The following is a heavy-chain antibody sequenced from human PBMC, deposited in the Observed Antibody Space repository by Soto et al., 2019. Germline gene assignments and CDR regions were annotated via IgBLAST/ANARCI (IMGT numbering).Heavy chain of an antibody. CDR1: GFTFSSYG. CDR2: ISYDGSNK. V-gene: IGHV3-30*18. D-gene: IGHD4-4*01. CDR3: AKEVPYSNYNPHYYYGMHV. Sequence: GGSLRLSCAASGFTFSSYGMHWVRQAPGKGLEWVAVISYDGSNKYYADSVKGRFTISRDNSKNTLYLQMNSLRAEDTAVYYCAKEVPYSNYNPHYYYGMHVWGQGTTVTVSS. J-gene: IGHJ6*02.